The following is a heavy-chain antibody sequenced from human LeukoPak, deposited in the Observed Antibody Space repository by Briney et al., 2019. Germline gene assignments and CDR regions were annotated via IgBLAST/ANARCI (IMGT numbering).Heavy chain of an antibody. J-gene: IGHJ6*02. CDR1: SGSVTSGSYY. D-gene: IGHD2-2*01. V-gene: IGHV4-61*01. Sequence: SETQSLPCTVYSGSVTSGSYYWRWIRQPPGKGLELIGCFCSTVSTKYNPSLKSRVAISVDTSKNQFSLMLSSVTAADTDVYYCATTGVPAAPEAGMDVWGQGTTVTVSS. CDR2: FCSTVST. CDR3: ATTGVPAAPEAGMDV.